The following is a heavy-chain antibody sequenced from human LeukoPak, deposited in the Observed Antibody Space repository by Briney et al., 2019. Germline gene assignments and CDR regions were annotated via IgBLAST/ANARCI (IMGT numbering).Heavy chain of an antibody. CDR2: IYYTGST. CDR1: GGSITSYY. V-gene: IGHV4-59*01. CDR3: ARSSVGTFDY. D-gene: IGHD5/OR15-5a*01. Sequence: PSETLSLTCTVSGGSITSYYWSWLRQPPGKGLEWIGYIYYTGSTNCNPSLNSRVTISIDTSKNQFSLKLSSVTAADTAVYYCARSSVGTFDYWGQGTLVTVSS. J-gene: IGHJ4*02.